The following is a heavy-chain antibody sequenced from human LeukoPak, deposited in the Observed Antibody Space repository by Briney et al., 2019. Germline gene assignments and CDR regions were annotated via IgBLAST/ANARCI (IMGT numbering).Heavy chain of an antibody. CDR3: ARVKVPRAYYYDSSGYYYYFDY. V-gene: IGHV4-31*03. J-gene: IGHJ4*02. Sequence: PSQTLSLTCTVSGGSISSGGYYWSWIRQHPGKGLEWIGHIYYSGSTYYNPSLKSRVTISVDTSKNQFSLKLSSVTAADTAVYYCARVKVPRAYYYDSSGYYYYFDYWGQGTLVTVSS. CDR1: GGSISSGGYY. CDR2: IYYSGST. D-gene: IGHD3-22*01.